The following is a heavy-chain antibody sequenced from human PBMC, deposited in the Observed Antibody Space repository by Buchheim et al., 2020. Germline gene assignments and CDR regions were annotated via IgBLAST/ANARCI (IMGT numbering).Heavy chain of an antibody. V-gene: IGHV4-34*01. CDR1: GGSFSGYY. CDR3: ARDYGGRTGFDY. Sequence: QVQLQQWGAGLLKPSETLSLTCAVYGGSFSGYYWSWIRQPPGKGLEWIGEINHSGSTNYNPSLKSRVTISVDRSTNQFSLTLSSVTAADTAVYYCARDYGGRTGFDYWGQGTL. J-gene: IGHJ4*02. CDR2: INHSGST. D-gene: IGHD4-23*01.